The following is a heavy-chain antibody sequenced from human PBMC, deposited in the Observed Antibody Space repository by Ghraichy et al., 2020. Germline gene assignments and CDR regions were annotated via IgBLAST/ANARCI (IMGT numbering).Heavy chain of an antibody. CDR2: INGGGRAK. D-gene: IGHD3-10*01. CDR1: GFTFSDFW. V-gene: IGHV3-74*01. CDR3: VRGGLDSGRALDL. J-gene: IGHJ6*02. Sequence: GGSLRLSCTASGFTFSDFWMHWVRQSPGKGLVWLSRINGGGRAKAYPDSLRGRITISRANAKSPLYLKMDNLRVDDTATYYCVRGGLDSGRALDLWGQGVPVSVSS.